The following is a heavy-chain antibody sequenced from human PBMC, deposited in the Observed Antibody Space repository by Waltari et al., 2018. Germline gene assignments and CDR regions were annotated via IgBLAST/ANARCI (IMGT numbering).Heavy chain of an antibody. CDR2: IYHSGST. Sequence: QVQLQESGPGLVKPSETLSLTCTVSGYSISNGYYWGWIRQPPGKGLEWIGSIYHSGSTYYNPSLKSRVTISVDTSKNQFSLKLSSVTAADTAVYYCARDLTVQGVIRKGSIDYWGQGTLVIVSS. V-gene: IGHV4-38-2*02. CDR1: GYSISNGYY. CDR3: ARDLTVQGVIRKGSIDY. D-gene: IGHD3-10*01. J-gene: IGHJ4*02.